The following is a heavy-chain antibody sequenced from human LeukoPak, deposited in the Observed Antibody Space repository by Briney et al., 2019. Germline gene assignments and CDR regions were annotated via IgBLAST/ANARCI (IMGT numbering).Heavy chain of an antibody. V-gene: IGHV3-30*02. Sequence: PGGSLRLSCAASVFTFSSYGMHWVRHAPGKGRECVAFIRYDGSNKYYTHSVKGRFTISRDNSKNTLYLQMNSLRAEDTAVYYCAKGMSAMAKSDAFDIWGQGTMVTVSS. D-gene: IGHD5-18*01. J-gene: IGHJ3*02. CDR1: VFTFSSYG. CDR3: AKGMSAMAKSDAFDI. CDR2: IRYDGSNK.